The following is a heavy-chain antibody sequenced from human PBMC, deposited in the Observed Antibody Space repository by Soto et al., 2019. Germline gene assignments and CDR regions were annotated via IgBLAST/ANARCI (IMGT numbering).Heavy chain of an antibody. Sequence: PGGSVRLSCAASGFTFRNYAMSWVRQAPGKGLEWVSTISDSGGTISYADSVKGRLTISRDNSRNTLYLQMDSLRVEDTAVYYCAKRDLGYWGRGTMVTVSS. J-gene: IGHJ4*02. D-gene: IGHD6-13*01. V-gene: IGHV3-23*01. CDR3: AKRDLGY. CDR1: GFTFRNYA. CDR2: ISDSGGTI.